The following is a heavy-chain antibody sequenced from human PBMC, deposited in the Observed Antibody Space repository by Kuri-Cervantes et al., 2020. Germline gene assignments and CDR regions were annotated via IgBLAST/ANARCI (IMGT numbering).Heavy chain of an antibody. CDR3: ARFAVSVHPEYYYYYYMDV. J-gene: IGHJ6*03. CDR1: GGSFSGYY. Sequence: GSLRLSCAVYGGSFSGYYWSWIRQPPGKGLEWIGEINHSGSTNYNPSLKSRVTISVDTSKNQFSLKLSSVIAADTAVYYCARFAVSVHPEYYYYYYMDVWGKGATVTVSS. CDR2: INHSGST. V-gene: IGHV4-34*01. D-gene: IGHD3-10*01.